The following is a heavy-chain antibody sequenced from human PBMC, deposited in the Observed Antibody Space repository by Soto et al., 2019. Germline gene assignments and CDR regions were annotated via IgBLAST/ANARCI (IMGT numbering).Heavy chain of an antibody. CDR3: AKGGRYDILMSAFFED. V-gene: IGHV3-30*18. CDR1: GFPFSSFA. D-gene: IGHD1-20*01. J-gene: IGHJ4*02. CDR2: ISSDGSDK. Sequence: QVQLVESGGGVVQPGRSLRLSCAASGFPFSSFAMHWVRQAPGKGLEWVAVISSDGSDKKYVDSVKGRFTISRDNSKNTLYLQMESLRVEDTAFYYCAKGGRYDILMSAFFEDWGQGTLVTVSS.